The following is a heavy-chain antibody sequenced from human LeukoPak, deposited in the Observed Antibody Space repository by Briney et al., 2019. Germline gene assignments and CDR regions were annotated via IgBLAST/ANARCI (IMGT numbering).Heavy chain of an antibody. D-gene: IGHD2-2*01. V-gene: IGHV1-46*01. CDR3: ASPHPYCSSTSCYAFDI. CDR2: INPSGGST. CDR1: GYTFTSYY. J-gene: IGHJ3*02. Sequence: ASVKVSCKASGYTFTSYYMHWVRQAPGQGLEWMGIINPSGGSTSYAQKFQGRVTMTRDTSTSTVYMELSSLRSEDTAVYYCASPHPYCSSTSCYAFDIWGQGTMVTVSS.